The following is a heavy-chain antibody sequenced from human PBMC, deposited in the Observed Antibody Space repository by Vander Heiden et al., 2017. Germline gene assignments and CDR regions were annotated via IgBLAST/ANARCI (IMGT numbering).Heavy chain of an antibody. CDR3: ARSLTTVTTGGIY. CDR2: ISSSGSTI. J-gene: IGHJ4*02. V-gene: IGHV3-11*01. CDR1: GFTFSDYY. D-gene: IGHD4-17*01. Sequence: QVQLVESGGGLVKPGGSLRLSCGAPGFTFSDYYMSWIRQAPGKGREWFSYISSSGSTIYYADAVKGRFTISRDNAKNSLYLQMNSLRAEDTAVYYCARSLTTVTTGGIYWGQGTLVTVSS.